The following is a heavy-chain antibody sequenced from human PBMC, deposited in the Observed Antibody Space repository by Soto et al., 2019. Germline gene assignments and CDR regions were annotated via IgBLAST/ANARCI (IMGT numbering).Heavy chain of an antibody. CDR3: ERARTVSWIGTLLV. Sequence: QIQLVQSRAEVKKPGASVKVSCKASGYNFFDYGVSWVRQAHGQGLEWMGWVSPKSGNTDDARTVQSSVSMTTNTSTRTADMELRGLRSDDTAVYYCERARTVSWIGTLLVWGQVPLVSVSS. J-gene: IGHJ1*01. CDR1: GYNFFDYG. D-gene: IGHD6-13*01. V-gene: IGHV1-18*01. CDR2: VSPKSGNT.